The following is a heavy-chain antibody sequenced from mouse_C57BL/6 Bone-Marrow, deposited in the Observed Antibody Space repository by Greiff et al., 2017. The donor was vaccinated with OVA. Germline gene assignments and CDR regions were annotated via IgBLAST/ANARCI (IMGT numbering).Heavy chain of an antibody. CDR1: GYTFTSYW. D-gene: IGHD2-2*01. CDR3: ATRRYGNDGGAYCDMDC. CDR2: INPSNGGT. V-gene: IGHV1-53*01. Sequence: VQLVESGTELVKPGASVKLSCKASGYTFTSYWMHWVKQRPGQGLEWIGNINPSNGGTNYNEKFKSKATLTVDKSSSTAYMQLSSLTSEDSAVXACATRRYGNDGGAYCDMDCWGQGTSVTVAS. J-gene: IGHJ4*01.